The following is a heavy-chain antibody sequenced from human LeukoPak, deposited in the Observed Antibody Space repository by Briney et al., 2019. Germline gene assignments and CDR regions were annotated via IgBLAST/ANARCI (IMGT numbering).Heavy chain of an antibody. CDR3: ARDSILWSGGDGMDV. D-gene: IGHD2-21*01. J-gene: IGHJ6*02. CDR1: GYTFTSYY. V-gene: IGHV1-46*01. Sequence: ASVTVSCKASGYTFTSYYMHWVRQAPGQGLEWMGIINPSGGSTSYAQKFQGRVTMTRDTSTSTVYMELSSLRSEDTAVYYCARDSILWSGGDGMDVWGQGTTVTVSS. CDR2: INPSGGST.